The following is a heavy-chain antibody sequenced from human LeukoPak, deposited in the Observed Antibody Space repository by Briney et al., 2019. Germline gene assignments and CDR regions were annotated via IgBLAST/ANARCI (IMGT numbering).Heavy chain of an antibody. CDR1: GGSISSSSYY. J-gene: IGHJ4*02. CDR3: ARTIAVAGKIVY. V-gene: IGHV4-39*01. D-gene: IGHD6-19*01. CDR2: ICYSGST. Sequence: SETLSLTCTVSGGSISSSSYYWGWIRQPPGKGLEWIGSICYSGSTYYNPSLKSRVTISVDTSKNQFSLKLSSVTAADTAVYYCARTIAVAGKIVYWGQGTLVTVSS.